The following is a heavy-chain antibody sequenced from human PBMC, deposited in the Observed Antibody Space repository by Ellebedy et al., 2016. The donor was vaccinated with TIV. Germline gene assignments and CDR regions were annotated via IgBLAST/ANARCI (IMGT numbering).Heavy chain of an antibody. CDR2: MYHSGST. CDR3: VSYNGGTGSFDY. V-gene: IGHV4-38-2*01. Sequence: MPGGSLRLSCSVSGSSISSGYYWGWIRQPPGRGLEWIGSMYHSGSTYYSPSLKSRVTISVDTSKNQLPLKLSSVTAADTAVYYCVSYNGGTGSFDYWGQGTLVTVSS. CDR1: GSSISSGYY. J-gene: IGHJ4*02. D-gene: IGHD2-8*01.